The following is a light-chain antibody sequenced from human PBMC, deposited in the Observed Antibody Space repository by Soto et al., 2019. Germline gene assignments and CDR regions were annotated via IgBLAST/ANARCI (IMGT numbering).Light chain of an antibody. Sequence: QSALTQPASVSGSPGQSITISCTGTSSDVGGYNYVSWYQQHPGKAPKLMIYDVSTRHAGVSNRFSGSKSANTASLTISGLQAEDDADYYCSSYTGRSTYVVFGGGTKLTV. CDR1: SSDVGGYNY. V-gene: IGLV2-14*01. CDR3: SSYTGRSTYVV. CDR2: DVS. J-gene: IGLJ2*01.